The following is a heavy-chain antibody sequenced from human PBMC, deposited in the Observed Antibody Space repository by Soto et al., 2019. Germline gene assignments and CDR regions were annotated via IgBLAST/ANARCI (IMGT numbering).Heavy chain of an antibody. CDR1: GNSISGTSSF. V-gene: IGHV4-39*01. J-gene: IGHJ4*02. Sequence: SETLSLTCTVAGNSISGTSSFWAWIRQPPGKNLEWIGSVYYTGSTYYNSSLKSRVSISIDTSKNQFSLSLNSVTAADTAVYYCASRVGSPGLFACWGQGALVTVSS. CDR2: VYYTGST. CDR3: ASRVGSPGLFAC. D-gene: IGHD3-10*01.